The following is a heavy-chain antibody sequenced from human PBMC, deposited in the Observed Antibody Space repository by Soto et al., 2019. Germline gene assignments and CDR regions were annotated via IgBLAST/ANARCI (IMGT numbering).Heavy chain of an antibody. J-gene: IGHJ1*01. D-gene: IGHD2-15*01. CDR1: GFTFSNYD. Sequence: QVQLVESGGGVVQPGRSLRLSCAASGFTFSNYDMHWVRQAPGKGLDWVAIIWYDGGNRYYADSVKGRFTVSRDNSKNTLYLQMNSLRAEDTAVYYCASGGVAATAEYFQHWGQGTLVTVS. V-gene: IGHV3-33*01. CDR3: ASGGVAATAEYFQH. CDR2: IWYDGGNR.